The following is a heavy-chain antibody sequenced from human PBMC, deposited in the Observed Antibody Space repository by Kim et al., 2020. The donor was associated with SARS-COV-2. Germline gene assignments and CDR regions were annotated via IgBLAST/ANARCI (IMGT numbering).Heavy chain of an antibody. Sequence: GGSLRLSCAASGFTFSSYSMNWVRQAPGKGLEWVSSISSSSSYIYYADSVKGRFTISIDNAKNSLYLQMNSLRAEDTAVYYCARVRSSGWDYFDYWGQGTLVTVSS. CDR2: ISSSSSYI. CDR3: ARVRSSGWDYFDY. J-gene: IGHJ4*02. CDR1: GFTFSSYS. V-gene: IGHV3-21*01. D-gene: IGHD6-19*01.